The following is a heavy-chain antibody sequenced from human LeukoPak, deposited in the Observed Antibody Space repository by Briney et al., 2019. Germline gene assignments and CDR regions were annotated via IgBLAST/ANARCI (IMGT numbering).Heavy chain of an antibody. CDR2: ISNDGSKK. Sequence: GGSLRLSCAASGFTFSSYGMHWVRQAPGKGLDWVAVISNDGSKKYYADSVKGRFTISRDNSKNTLSLQVSSLRAEDTAVYYCARSKIPGYWGQGTLVTVSS. D-gene: IGHD2-21*01. CDR1: GFTFSSYG. J-gene: IGHJ4*02. CDR3: ARSKIPGY. V-gene: IGHV3-30*03.